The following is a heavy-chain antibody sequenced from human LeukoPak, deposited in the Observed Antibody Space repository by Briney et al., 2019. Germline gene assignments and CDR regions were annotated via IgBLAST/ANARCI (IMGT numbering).Heavy chain of an antibody. CDR2: IRYDGSNK. J-gene: IGHJ3*02. Sequence: GGSLRLSCAASGFTFSSYGMHWVRQAPGKGLEWVAFIRYDGSNKYYADSVKGRFTISRDNSKNTLYLQMNSLRAEDTAVYYCAKDYDFWSGPDAFDIWGQGTMVTVSS. V-gene: IGHV3-30*02. CDR1: GFTFSSYG. D-gene: IGHD3-3*01. CDR3: AKDYDFWSGPDAFDI.